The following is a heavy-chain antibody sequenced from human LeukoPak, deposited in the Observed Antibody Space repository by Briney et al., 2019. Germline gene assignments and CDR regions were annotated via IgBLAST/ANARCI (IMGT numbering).Heavy chain of an antibody. V-gene: IGHV3-23*01. Sequence: GGSLRLSCAASGFTFSSFAMSWVRQAPGKGLDWVSSISGSGAGTYYADSVKGRFTISRDNSKNTLYLQMTSLRADDTAVYYCAKIMALYCSGGTCNELDYWGQGALVTVSS. J-gene: IGHJ4*02. CDR1: GFTFSSFA. D-gene: IGHD2-15*01. CDR3: AKIMALYCSGGTCNELDY. CDR2: ISGSGAGT.